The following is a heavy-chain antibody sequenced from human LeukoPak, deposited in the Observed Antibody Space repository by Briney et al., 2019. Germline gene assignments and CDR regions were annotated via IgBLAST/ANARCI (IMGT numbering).Heavy chain of an antibody. J-gene: IGHJ4*02. CDR1: GFVFSIYT. V-gene: IGHV3-64*04. CDR2: ISGSGNGFSI. CDR3: ARDQSAYDYDFDY. D-gene: IGHD3-16*01. Sequence: GGSLRLSWSASGFVFSIYTMYWVRQTPGKGPEYVSTISGSGNGFSIYYADSVKGRFTISRDDSKNTLYLQMNSLRAEDTAVYYCARDQSAYDYDFDYWGQGTLVTVSS.